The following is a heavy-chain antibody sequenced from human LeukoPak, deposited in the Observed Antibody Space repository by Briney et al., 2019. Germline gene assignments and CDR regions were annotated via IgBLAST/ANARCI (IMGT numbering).Heavy chain of an antibody. V-gene: IGHV3-15*01. D-gene: IGHD3-10*01. CDR1: GFTFSNAW. CDR2: IKSKTDGGTT. CDR3: TRGYWFDP. J-gene: IGHJ5*02. Sequence: GGSLRLSCATSGFTFSNAWMSWVRQAPGKGLEWVGRIKSKTDGGTTDYAAPVKGRFTISRDGSKNTLYLQMNSLKNDDTAVYYCTRGYWFDPWGQGTLVTVSS.